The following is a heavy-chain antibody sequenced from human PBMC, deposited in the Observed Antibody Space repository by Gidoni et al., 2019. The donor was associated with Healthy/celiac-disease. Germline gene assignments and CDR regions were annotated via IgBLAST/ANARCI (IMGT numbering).Heavy chain of an antibody. Sequence: QLQLQESGTGLVKPSQTRSLTCAGAGGAISSGGYSWSWIRQPPGKGLEWIGYIYHSGSPYYTPSLKSRVTISVDRSKNQFSLKLSSVTAADTAVYYCARSPYPTGFLDYWGQGTLVTVSS. CDR2: IYHSGSP. CDR1: GGAISSGGYS. D-gene: IGHD3-9*01. J-gene: IGHJ4*02. CDR3: ARSPYPTGFLDY. V-gene: IGHV4-30-2*01.